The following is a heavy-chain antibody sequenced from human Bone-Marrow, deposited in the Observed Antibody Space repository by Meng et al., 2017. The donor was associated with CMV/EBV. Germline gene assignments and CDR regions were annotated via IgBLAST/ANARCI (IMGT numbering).Heavy chain of an antibody. CDR3: AKDGDGYCTSTSCHLDY. D-gene: IGHD2-2*01. Sequence: LPLRSYAMNWVRQAPGKGLEWVSTISGGGRNTYYADSVKGRFTFSRDNSRNTLYLQMNSLRGEDTAVYYCAKDGDGYCTSTSCHLDYWGQGTLVTVSS. J-gene: IGHJ4*02. V-gene: IGHV3-23*01. CDR1: LPLRSYA. CDR2: ISGGGRNT.